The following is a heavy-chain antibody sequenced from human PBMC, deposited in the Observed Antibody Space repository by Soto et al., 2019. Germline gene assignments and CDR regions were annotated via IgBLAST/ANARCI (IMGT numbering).Heavy chain of an antibody. CDR2: FDPNSGGT. CDR3: ATVRSGYYDFDAFDI. D-gene: IGHD3-22*01. CDR1: GYTFTGYY. V-gene: IGHV1-2*02. J-gene: IGHJ3*02. Sequence: ASVKVSCKASGYTFTGYYMHWVRQAPGQGLEWMGGFDPNSGGTNYAQKFQGRVTMTEDTSTDTAYMELSSLRSEDTAVYYCATVRSGYYDFDAFDIWGQGTMVTVSS.